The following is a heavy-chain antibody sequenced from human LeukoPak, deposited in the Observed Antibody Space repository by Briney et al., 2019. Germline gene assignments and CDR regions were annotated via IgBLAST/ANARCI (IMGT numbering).Heavy chain of an antibody. V-gene: IGHV4-4*07. CDR3: ATYNYGLDAFDI. CDR1: GGSISSYY. D-gene: IGHD5-18*01. CDR2: IYTSGST. Sequence: RTTETLFLTCTVSGGSISSYYWSWIRQPAGKGLEWIGRIYTSGSTNYNPSLKSRVTMSVDTSKNQFSLKLSSVTAADTAIYYCATYNYGLDAFDIWGRGTMVTVAS. J-gene: IGHJ3*02.